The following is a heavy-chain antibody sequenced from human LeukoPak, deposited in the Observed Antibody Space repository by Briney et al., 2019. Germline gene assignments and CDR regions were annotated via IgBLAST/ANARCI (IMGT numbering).Heavy chain of an antibody. Sequence: GGSLRLSCAASGFTFSSYSMNWVRQAPGKGLEWVSSISSNSSYIYYADSVKGRFTISRDNAKNSLYLQMNSLRAEDTAVYYCARVGYYDSSGYRAFDYWGQGTLVTVSS. V-gene: IGHV3-21*01. CDR1: GFTFSSYS. J-gene: IGHJ4*02. D-gene: IGHD3-22*01. CDR3: ARVGYYDSSGYRAFDY. CDR2: ISSNSSYI.